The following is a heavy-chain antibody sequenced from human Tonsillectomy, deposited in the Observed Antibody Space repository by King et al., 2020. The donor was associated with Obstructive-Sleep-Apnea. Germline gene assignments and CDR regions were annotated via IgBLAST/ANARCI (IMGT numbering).Heavy chain of an antibody. D-gene: IGHD6-6*01. V-gene: IGHV3-23*04. J-gene: IGHJ4*02. Sequence: VQLVESGGGLVQPGGSLRLSCAASGFTFNIYAMTWVRQAPGKGLEWVSAFSGSGDSTYYADSVKGRFTISRDNSKNTLYLQMNSLRAEDTAVYYCAKSLKYSSSPEFDCWGQGTLVTVSS. CDR3: AKSLKYSSSPEFDC. CDR2: FSGSGDST. CDR1: GFTFNIYA.